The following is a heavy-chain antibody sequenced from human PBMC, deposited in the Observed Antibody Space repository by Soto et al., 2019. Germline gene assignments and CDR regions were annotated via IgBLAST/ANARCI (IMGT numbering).Heavy chain of an antibody. CDR2: IYHNGAT. V-gene: IGHV4-30-2*01. Sequence: SETLSLTCAVSDGSINSGGYSWSWIRLPLGKGLEWIGYIYHNGATQYNPSLKSRVTISVDRSKNQFSLKLSSVTAADTAVYYCARVHHFGVIEDWGPGTLVTVSS. D-gene: IGHD3-3*01. J-gene: IGHJ4*02. CDR1: DGSINSGGYS. CDR3: ARVHHFGVIED.